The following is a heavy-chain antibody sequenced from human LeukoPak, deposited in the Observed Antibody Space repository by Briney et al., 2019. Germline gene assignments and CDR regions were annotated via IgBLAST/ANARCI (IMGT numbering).Heavy chain of an antibody. D-gene: IGHD6-13*01. CDR3: ARDRGPYSSTRWFDP. V-gene: IGHV4-39*07. CDR1: GGSISTSNYY. CDR2: IYYSGST. Sequence: SETLSLTCTVSGGSISTSNYYWGWIRQPPGKGLEWIGSIYYSGSTYYNPSLKSRVTISVDTSKNQFSLKLSSVTAADTAVYYCARDRGPYSSTRWFDPWGQGTLVTVSS. J-gene: IGHJ5*02.